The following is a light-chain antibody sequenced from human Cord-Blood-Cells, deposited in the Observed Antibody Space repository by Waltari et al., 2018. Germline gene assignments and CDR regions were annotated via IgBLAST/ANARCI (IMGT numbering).Light chain of an antibody. CDR3: SSYTSSSTYV. V-gene: IGLV2-14*01. Sequence: QSALTQPASVSGSPGQSITISCTGTSSDVGGYNYVSWYQRHPGKAPKLMIYDVSNRPSGVSNRFSGSNSGTTASLTISGRQAENEADYYCSSYTSSSTYVFGTGTKVTVL. CDR2: DVS. J-gene: IGLJ1*01. CDR1: SSDVGGYNY.